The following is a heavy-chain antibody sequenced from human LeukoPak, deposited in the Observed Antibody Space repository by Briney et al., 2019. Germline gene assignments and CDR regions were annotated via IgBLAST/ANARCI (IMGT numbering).Heavy chain of an antibody. CDR3: ARDRKQLVQFWWFDP. CDR1: GYTFTSYG. V-gene: IGHV1-18*01. Sequence: ASVKVSCKASGYTFTSYGISWVRQAPGQGLEWVGWISAYNGNTNYAQKLQGRVTMTTDTSTSTAYMELRSLRSDDTAVYYCARDRKQLVQFWWFDPWGQGTLVTVSS. CDR2: ISAYNGNT. D-gene: IGHD6-6*01. J-gene: IGHJ5*02.